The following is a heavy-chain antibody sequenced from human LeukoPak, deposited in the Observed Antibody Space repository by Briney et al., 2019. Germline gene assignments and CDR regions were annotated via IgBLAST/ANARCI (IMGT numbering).Heavy chain of an antibody. J-gene: IGHJ4*02. CDR3: ASKGYCRGGSCYDLDY. Sequence: SETLSLTCTVSGGSISSSSYYWGWIRQPPGKGLEWIGSIYYSGSTYYNPSLKSRVTISVDTSKNQFSLKLSSVTATDTAVYYCASKGYCRGGSCYDLDYWGQGTLVTVSS. V-gene: IGHV4-39*01. CDR2: IYYSGST. D-gene: IGHD2-15*01. CDR1: GGSISSSSYY.